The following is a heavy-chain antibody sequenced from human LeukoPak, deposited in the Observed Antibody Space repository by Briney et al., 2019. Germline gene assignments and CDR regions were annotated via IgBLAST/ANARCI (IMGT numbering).Heavy chain of an antibody. CDR3: ARAVVVVPVPRSFHWYFDL. J-gene: IGHJ2*01. V-gene: IGHV4-59*01. D-gene: IGHD2-2*01. CDR2: IYYSGST. CDR1: GGSISSYY. Sequence: SETLSLTCTVSGGSISSYYWSWIRQPPGKGLGWSGYIYYSGSTNYNPSLKSRVTISVDTSKNQFSLKLSSVTAADTAVYYCARAVVVVPVPRSFHWYFDLWGRGTLVTVSS.